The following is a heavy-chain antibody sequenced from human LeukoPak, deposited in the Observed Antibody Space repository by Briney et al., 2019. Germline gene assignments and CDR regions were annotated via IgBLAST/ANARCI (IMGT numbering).Heavy chain of an antibody. J-gene: IGHJ3*02. CDR3: ARDSSLDAFDI. CDR1: EFTVDSDY. CDR2: IYSGGST. Sequence: GGSLRLSCEASEFTVDSDYMTWVRQAPGEGLEWVSVIYSGGSTYYADSVKGRFTISRDNSKNTLYLQMNSLRAEDTAVYYCARDSSLDAFDIWGQGTMVTVSS. V-gene: IGHV3-53*01.